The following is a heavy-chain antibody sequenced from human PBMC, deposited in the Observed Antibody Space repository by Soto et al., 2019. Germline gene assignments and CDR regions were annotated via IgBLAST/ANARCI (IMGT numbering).Heavy chain of an antibody. V-gene: IGHV3-48*01. J-gene: IGHJ4*02. CDR1: GFTFSSYS. Sequence: EVQLVESGGGLVQPGGSLRLSCAASGFTFSSYSMNWVRQAPGKGLEWVSYISSSSSTIYYADSVKGRFTISRDNAKNSLYLQMNGLRAEDTAVYYCARDGGYSYGPFDYWGQVTLVTVSS. D-gene: IGHD5-18*01. CDR3: ARDGGYSYGPFDY. CDR2: ISSSSSTI.